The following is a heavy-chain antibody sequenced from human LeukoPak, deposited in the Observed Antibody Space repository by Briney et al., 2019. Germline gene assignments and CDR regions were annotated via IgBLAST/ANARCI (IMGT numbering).Heavy chain of an antibody. CDR1: GYSFTAYY. CDR3: ARGDYGRGDP. D-gene: IGHD4-17*01. J-gene: IGHJ5*02. CDR2: INPNTGVT. Sequence: GASVKVSCKASGYSFTAYYIHWVRQAPGQGLEWMGLINPNTGVTKFAQKFHGRVTMSRDRSISTAYMELNRLTSDDSAVYYCARGDYGRGDPWGQGSLVTVSA. V-gene: IGHV1-2*06.